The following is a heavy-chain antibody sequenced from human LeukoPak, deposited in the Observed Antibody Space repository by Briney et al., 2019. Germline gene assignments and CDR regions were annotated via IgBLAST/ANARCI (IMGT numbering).Heavy chain of an antibody. D-gene: IGHD6-13*01. V-gene: IGHV4-38-2*02. CDR2: INHSGST. CDR3: ARHPRASIAAAGSGQKFDP. CDR1: GYSISSGYY. Sequence: PSETLSLTCTVSGYSISSGYYWGWIRQPPGKGLEWIGEINHSGSTNYNPSLKSRVTISVDTSKNQFSLKLSSVTAADTAVYYCARHPRASIAAAGSGQKFDPWGQGTLVTVSS. J-gene: IGHJ5*02.